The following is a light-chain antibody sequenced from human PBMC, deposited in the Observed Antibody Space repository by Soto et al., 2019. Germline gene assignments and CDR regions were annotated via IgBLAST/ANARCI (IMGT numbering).Light chain of an antibody. CDR1: QGISND. Sequence: DIQMTQSPSSLSASVGDRVTITCRASQGISNDLAWNQQKPVKVPKRLIYAASTLQSGVPSRFSGSGSGTDFTFTISCLQPEVVATYYCQTYNSAPYSFGQGTKLEIK. J-gene: IGKJ2*01. V-gene: IGKV1-27*01. CDR2: AAS. CDR3: QTYNSAPYS.